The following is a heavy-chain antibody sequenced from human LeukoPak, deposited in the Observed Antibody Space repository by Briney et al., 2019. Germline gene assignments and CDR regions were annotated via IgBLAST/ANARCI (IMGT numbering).Heavy chain of an antibody. CDR1: GFTFSSYA. CDR3: ATYTEGYFDY. CDR2: ISGSGGST. V-gene: IGHV3-23*01. Sequence: GGSLRLSCAASGFTFSSYAMSWIRQAPGKGLEWVSAISGSGGSTYYADSVKGRFTISRDNAKNSLYLQMNSLRAEDTAVYYCATYTEGYFDYWGQGTLVTVSS. J-gene: IGHJ4*02.